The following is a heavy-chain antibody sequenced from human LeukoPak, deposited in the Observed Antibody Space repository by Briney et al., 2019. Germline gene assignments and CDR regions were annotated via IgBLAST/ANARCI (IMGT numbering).Heavy chain of an antibody. V-gene: IGHV3-7*01. CDR3: VKGRGGYVKYKTFDY. D-gene: IGHD5-12*01. J-gene: IGHJ4*02. CDR1: EFTFSSYW. CDR2: IKHDGSEK. Sequence: GGSLRLSCAASEFTFSSYWMSWVREAPGKGLEWVANIKHDGSEKYYAASVKGRFTISKDNAKNSLFLQMNNLRGEDTAVYYCVKGRGGYVKYKTFDYWGQGTLVTVSS.